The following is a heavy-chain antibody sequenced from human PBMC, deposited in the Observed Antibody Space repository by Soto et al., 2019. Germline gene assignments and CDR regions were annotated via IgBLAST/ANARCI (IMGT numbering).Heavy chain of an antibody. D-gene: IGHD3-16*02. CDR3: ARDPPNYDYIWGSYRYAFDY. Sequence: GASVKVSCKASGYTFTSYGISWVRQAPGQGLECLGWISAYNGNTNYAQKLQGRVTMTTDTSTSTAYMELRSLRSDDTAVYYCARDPPNYDYIWGSYRYAFDYWGQGTLVTVSS. CDR2: ISAYNGNT. V-gene: IGHV1-18*01. J-gene: IGHJ4*02. CDR1: GYTFTSYG.